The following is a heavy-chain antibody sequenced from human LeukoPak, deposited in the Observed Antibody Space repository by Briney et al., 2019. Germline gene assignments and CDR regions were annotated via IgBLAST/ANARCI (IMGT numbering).Heavy chain of an antibody. D-gene: IGHD6-13*01. CDR1: GGSFSGYY. J-gene: IGHJ5*02. CDR2: INHSGST. Sequence: SETLSLTCAVYGGSFSGYYWSWIRQPPGKGLEWIGEINHSGSTNYNPSLKSRVTISVDTSKNQFSLKLSSVTAADTAVYYCARGRGYSSSWYQGWFDPWGQGTLVTVSS. CDR3: ARGRGYSSSWYQGWFDP. V-gene: IGHV4-34*01.